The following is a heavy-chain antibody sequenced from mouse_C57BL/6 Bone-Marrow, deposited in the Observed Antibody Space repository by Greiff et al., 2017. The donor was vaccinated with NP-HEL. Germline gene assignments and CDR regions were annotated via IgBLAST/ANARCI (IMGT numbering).Heavy chain of an antibody. J-gene: IGHJ3*01. CDR3: AKEGDLYAWFAY. D-gene: IGHD2-12*01. CDR2: IDPNSGGT. Sequence: QVQLQQPGAELVKPGASVKLSCKASGYTFTSYWMHWVKQRPGQGLEWIGRIDPNSGGTKYNEKFKSKATLTVDKPSSTAYMQLSSLTSEDSAVYYCAKEGDLYAWFAYWGQGTLVTVSA. V-gene: IGHV1-72*01. CDR1: GYTFTSYW.